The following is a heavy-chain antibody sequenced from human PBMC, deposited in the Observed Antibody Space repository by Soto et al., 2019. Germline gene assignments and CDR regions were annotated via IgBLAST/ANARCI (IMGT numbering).Heavy chain of an antibody. CDR2: IKYSGTT. V-gene: IGHV4-39*01. Sequence: SETLSLTFNLSGGSISSSRCHWGWIRQPPGQGLEWIASIKYSGTTFYNPSHKSQVNLSVDTSKNQYAQKLSSVTAAETAVYYCARHGITGSYYDAFDIWGQGTMVT. J-gene: IGHJ3*02. CDR1: GGSISSSRCH. D-gene: IGHD1-26*01. CDR3: ARHGITGSYYDAFDI.